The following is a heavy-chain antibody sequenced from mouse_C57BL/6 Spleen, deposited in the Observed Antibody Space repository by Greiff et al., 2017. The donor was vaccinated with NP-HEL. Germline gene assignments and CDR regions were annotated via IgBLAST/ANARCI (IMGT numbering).Heavy chain of an antibody. CDR3: ARSNPDYYGSSNWYFDV. CDR2: IYPGDGDT. D-gene: IGHD1-1*01. V-gene: IGHV1-82*01. J-gene: IGHJ1*03. Sequence: VQLQQSGPELVKPGASVKISCKASGYAFSSSWMNWVKQRPGKGLEWIGRIYPGDGDTNYNGKFKGKATLTADKSSSTACMQLSSLTSEDSAVYFCARSNPDYYGSSNWYFDVWGTGTTVTVSS. CDR1: GYAFSSSW.